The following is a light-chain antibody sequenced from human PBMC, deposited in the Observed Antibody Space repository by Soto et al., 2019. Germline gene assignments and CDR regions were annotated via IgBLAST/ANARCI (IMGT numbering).Light chain of an antibody. V-gene: IGKV3-15*01. CDR3: QHYNDWPT. CDR1: QGIGLK. Sequence: EIVMTQSPATLSVSPGERVTLSCRASQGIGLKLAWYQHKPGQAPRLLFYYASTRATGLPDRFSGSGAGTLFTLSISSVQSEDCAIYYCQHYNDWPTFGQGTKVEIK. CDR2: YAS. J-gene: IGKJ1*01.